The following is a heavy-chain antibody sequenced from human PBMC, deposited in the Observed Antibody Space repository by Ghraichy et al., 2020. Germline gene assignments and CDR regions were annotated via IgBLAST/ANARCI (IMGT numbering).Heavy chain of an antibody. V-gene: IGHV4-34*01. Sequence: SETLSLTCAVYGGSFSGYYWSWIRQPPGKGLEWIGEINHSGSTNYNPSLKSRVTISVDTSKNQFSLKLSSVTAADTAVYYCARFGSWYLFDYWGQGTLVTVSS. CDR2: INHSGST. CDR1: GGSFSGYY. D-gene: IGHD6-13*01. CDR3: ARFGSWYLFDY. J-gene: IGHJ4*02.